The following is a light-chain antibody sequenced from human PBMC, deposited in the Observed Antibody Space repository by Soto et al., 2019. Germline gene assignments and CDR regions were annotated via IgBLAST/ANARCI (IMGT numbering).Light chain of an antibody. CDR1: QGISTY. CDR2: KAS. Sequence: DIHLPQSPSFLSAFVGDRVTITCRASQGISTYLAWYQQKPGKATKLLIYKASTLKSGVPTRFSGSGSGTDFTLTISSLQPEDFATDYCQQYNSYVFGPGTKVDIK. V-gene: IGKV1-9*01. CDR3: QQYNSYV. J-gene: IGKJ3*01.